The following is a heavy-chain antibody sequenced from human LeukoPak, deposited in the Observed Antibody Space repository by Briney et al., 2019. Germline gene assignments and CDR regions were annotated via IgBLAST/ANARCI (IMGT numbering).Heavy chain of an antibody. Sequence: PSETLSLTCTVSGGSISSYYWSWIRQPPGKGLEWIGYIYYSGSTNYNPSLKSRVTISVDTSKNQFSLKLSSVTAADTAVYYCARSGPYKYYFDYWGQGTLVTVSS. CDR1: GGSISSYY. CDR2: IYYSGST. J-gene: IGHJ4*02. CDR3: ARSGPYKYYFDY. D-gene: IGHD3-3*01. V-gene: IGHV4-59*01.